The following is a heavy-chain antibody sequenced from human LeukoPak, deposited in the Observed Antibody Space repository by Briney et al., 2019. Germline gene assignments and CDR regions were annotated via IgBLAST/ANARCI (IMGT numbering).Heavy chain of an antibody. J-gene: IGHJ4*02. CDR3: AKQLGYCSDGSCYFPY. D-gene: IGHD2-15*01. V-gene: IGHV3-23*01. CDR1: GFTFSSSA. CDR2: ISNNGGYT. Sequence: GGSLRLSCAASGFTFSSSAMSWVHQAPGKGLEWVSAISNNGGYTYYADSVQGRFTISRVNSKSTLCLQMNSLRAEDTAVYYCAKQLGYCSDGSCYFPYWGQGTLVTVSS.